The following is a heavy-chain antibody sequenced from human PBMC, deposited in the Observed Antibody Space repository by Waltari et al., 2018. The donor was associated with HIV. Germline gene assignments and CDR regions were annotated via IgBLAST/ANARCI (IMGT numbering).Heavy chain of an antibody. J-gene: IGHJ4*02. CDR3: ARADYYGSGSQDY. CDR1: GSTFTGSS. D-gene: IGHD3-10*01. Sequence: QVQLVQSGAEVKKPGASVKFSCNALGSTFTGSSMHWVRQAPGQGLGWMGWINPNSGGTNYAQKFQGRVTMTRDTSISTAHMELSRLRSDDTAVYYCARADYYGSGSQDYWGQGTLVTVSS. V-gene: IGHV1-2*02. CDR2: INPNSGGT.